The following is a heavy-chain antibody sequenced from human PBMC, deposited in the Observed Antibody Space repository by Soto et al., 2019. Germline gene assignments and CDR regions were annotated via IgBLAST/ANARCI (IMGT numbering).Heavy chain of an antibody. CDR3: AKDRYLDHDSRGYLFDN. Sequence: EVQLLESGGDLIQPGGSLRLSCAASGFTFNIYAMTWVRQAPGKGLEWVSAISRYGDITYYADSVEGRFSISRDNSKNTPYLQMNRLRAEDTAVYYCAKDRYLDHDSRGYLFDNWGQGTLVTVSS. CDR2: ISRYGDIT. CDR1: GFTFNIYA. D-gene: IGHD3-22*01. V-gene: IGHV3-23*01. J-gene: IGHJ4*02.